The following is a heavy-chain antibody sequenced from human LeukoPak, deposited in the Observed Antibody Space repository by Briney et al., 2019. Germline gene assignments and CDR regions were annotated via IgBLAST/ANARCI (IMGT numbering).Heavy chain of an antibody. J-gene: IGHJ4*02. CDR2: ISYDGSNK. D-gene: IGHD3-22*01. V-gene: IGHV3-30*18. CDR1: GFTFSSYG. CDR3: AKDLVVTMIVVVTGFDY. Sequence: PGRSLRLSCAASGFTFSSYGMHWVRQAPGKGLEWVAVISYDGSNKYYADSVKGRFTISRDNSKNTLYLQMNSLGAEDTAVYYCAKDLVVTMIVVVTGFDYWGQGTLVTVSS.